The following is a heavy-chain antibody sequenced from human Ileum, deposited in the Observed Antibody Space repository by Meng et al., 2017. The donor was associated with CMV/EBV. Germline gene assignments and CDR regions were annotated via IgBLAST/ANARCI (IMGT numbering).Heavy chain of an antibody. D-gene: IGHD2-8*01. CDR1: GFTFSDYP. J-gene: IGHJ4*02. V-gene: IGHV3-30*01. CDR2: ISYDGINQ. Sequence: GESLKISCAASGFTFSDYPMHWVRQAPGKGLEWVASISYDGINQFYAESMKGRFTISRDNSKSTVDMQKNSLRSEDTAIYYCTRDRHPATRYCMNAVWSLGFDNWGQGTLVTVSS. CDR3: TRDRHPATRYCMNAVWSLGFDN.